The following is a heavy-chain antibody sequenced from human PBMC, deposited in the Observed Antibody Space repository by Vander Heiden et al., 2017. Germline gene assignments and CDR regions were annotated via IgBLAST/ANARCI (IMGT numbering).Heavy chain of an antibody. CDR3: GRHVNARGWYFDL. V-gene: IGHV4-39*01. CDR1: DDAFTSSSDN. Sequence: QQVLQESGPGLVQPSATLSLTCSVSDDAFTSSSDNGGWIRQPPGKGLEWIGSTNLGGRTYSNPSLKSRVTLSVDTSKKQFSLRMNSVTATDTAEYYCGRHVNARGWYFDLWGRGTLVNVSS. CDR2: TNLGGRT. D-gene: IGHD3-10*02. J-gene: IGHJ2*01.